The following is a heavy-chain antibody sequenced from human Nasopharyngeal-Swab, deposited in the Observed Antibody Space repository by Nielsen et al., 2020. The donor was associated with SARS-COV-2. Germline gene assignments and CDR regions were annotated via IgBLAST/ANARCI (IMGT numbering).Heavy chain of an antibody. CDR3: ARDLGSSGSSVSLDV. Sequence: GESLKISSAASGFTVSSNYMSWVRQAPGKGLEWVSVIYSGGSTYYADSVKGRFTISRHNSKNTLYLQMNSLRAEDTAVYYCARDLGSSGSSVSLDVWGKGTTVTVSS. V-gene: IGHV3-53*04. J-gene: IGHJ6*04. CDR1: GFTVSSNY. D-gene: IGHD1-26*01. CDR2: IYSGGST.